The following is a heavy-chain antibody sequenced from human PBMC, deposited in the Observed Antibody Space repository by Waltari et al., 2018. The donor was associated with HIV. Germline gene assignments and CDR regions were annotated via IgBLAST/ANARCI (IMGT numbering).Heavy chain of an antibody. J-gene: IGHJ4*02. CDR3: AKGRPYYFDY. CDR1: GFTFSSYA. Sequence: EVRLLESGGGLVQTGGSLRLSCAASGFTFSSYAMSWVRQAPGKGREWGSAISCSAGSTYYADSVKGRFTISRDNSKNTLYLQMNSLRAEDTAVYYCAKGRPYYFDYWGQGTLVTVSS. CDR2: ISCSAGST. V-gene: IGHV3-23*01.